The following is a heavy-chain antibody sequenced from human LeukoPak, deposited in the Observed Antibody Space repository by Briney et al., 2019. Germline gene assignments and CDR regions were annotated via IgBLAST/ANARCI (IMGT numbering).Heavy chain of an antibody. V-gene: IGHV1-69*13. Sequence: ASVKVSCKASGGTFSSYAISWVRQAPGRGLEWMGGIIPIFGTANYAQKFQGRVTITADESTSTAYMELSSLRSEDTAVYYCARDARRIAARPDTTFKFDYWGQGTLVTVSS. CDR3: ARDARRIAARPDTTFKFDY. J-gene: IGHJ4*02. CDR2: IIPIFGTA. CDR1: GGTFSSYA. D-gene: IGHD6-6*01.